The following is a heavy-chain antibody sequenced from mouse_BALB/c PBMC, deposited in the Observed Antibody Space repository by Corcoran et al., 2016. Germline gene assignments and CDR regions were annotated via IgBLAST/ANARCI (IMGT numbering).Heavy chain of an antibody. CDR3: ARDGYGWYFDY. Sequence: DVQLQESGPGLVKPSPSLSLTCSVTGSSITSGYYWNWIRQFPGNKLEWMGYISYDGSNNYNPTLKNRISITRDTSKNQFILKLNSVTTEDTATYYCARDGYGWYFDYWGQGTTLTVSS. J-gene: IGHJ2*01. CDR2: ISYDGSN. CDR1: GSSITSGYY. D-gene: IGHD1-2*01. V-gene: IGHV3-6*02.